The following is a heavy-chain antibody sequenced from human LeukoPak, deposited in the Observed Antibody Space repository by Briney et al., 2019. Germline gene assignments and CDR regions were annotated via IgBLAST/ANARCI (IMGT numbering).Heavy chain of an antibody. Sequence: GGSLRLSCAASGFTFDDYAMHWVRQAPGKGLEWVSGISWNSGSIGYADSVKGRFTISRDNAKNSLYLQMNSLRAEDTAVYYCARVIRLGELYDDYWGQGTLVTVSS. CDR2: ISWNSGSI. D-gene: IGHD3-16*01. V-gene: IGHV3-9*01. CDR3: ARVIRLGELYDDY. J-gene: IGHJ4*02. CDR1: GFTFDDYA.